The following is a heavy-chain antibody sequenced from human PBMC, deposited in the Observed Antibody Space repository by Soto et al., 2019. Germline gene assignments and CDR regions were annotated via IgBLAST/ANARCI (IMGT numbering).Heavy chain of an antibody. CDR3: LIDVVFWP. Sequence: PGGSLSLSCSASGFTFSNYDMVWFRQAPGKGLEYISALPSHGHITYYADSVKGRFTISRVNSKNTLSIQMTSMRGDDTARYYYLIDVVFWPWGQGTLVTVSS. CDR1: GFTFSNYD. D-gene: IGHD2-15*01. J-gene: IGHJ4*02. CDR2: LPSHGHIT. V-gene: IGHV3-64D*06.